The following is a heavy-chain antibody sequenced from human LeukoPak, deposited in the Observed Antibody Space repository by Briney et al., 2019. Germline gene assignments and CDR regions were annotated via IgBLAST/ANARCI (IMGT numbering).Heavy chain of an antibody. CDR1: GGTFSSYA. J-gene: IGHJ3*02. V-gene: IGHV1-69*04. Sequence: SVKVSCKASGGTFSSYAISWVRQAPGQGLEWMGRIIPIFGIANYAQKFQGRVTITADKSTSTAYMELSSLRAEDTAVYYCAKHGVLLWFGELQHAFDIWGQGTMVTVSS. CDR2: IIPIFGIA. D-gene: IGHD3-10*01. CDR3: AKHGVLLWFGELQHAFDI.